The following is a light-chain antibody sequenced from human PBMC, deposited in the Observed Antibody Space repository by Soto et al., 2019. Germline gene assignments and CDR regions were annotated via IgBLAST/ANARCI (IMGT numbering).Light chain of an antibody. CDR2: GAS. J-gene: IGKJ5*01. V-gene: IGKV3-20*01. Sequence: IVMKQSPATLSVSPGERATLSCRASQSVRSNLAWYQQKPGQAPRLLIYGASTRATGIPARFSGSGSGTDFTLTISRLEPEDFAVYYCQQHGSSPITFGQGTRLEIK. CDR3: QQHGSSPIT. CDR1: QSVRSN.